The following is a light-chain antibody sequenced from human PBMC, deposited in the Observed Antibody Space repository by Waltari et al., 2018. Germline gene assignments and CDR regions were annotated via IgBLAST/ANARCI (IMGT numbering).Light chain of an antibody. V-gene: IGKV3-20*01. CDR2: HTS. Sequence: EIVLTQSPGTLSLSPGERATLSCRASQGVGKYLAWYQQRPGQAPRLLLYHTSIRATGIPDRFSGSGNGTDFSLTISRLESEDFAVYYCQKYDFLPATFGQGTTVEIK. CDR1: QGVGKY. CDR3: QKYDFLPAT. J-gene: IGKJ1*01.